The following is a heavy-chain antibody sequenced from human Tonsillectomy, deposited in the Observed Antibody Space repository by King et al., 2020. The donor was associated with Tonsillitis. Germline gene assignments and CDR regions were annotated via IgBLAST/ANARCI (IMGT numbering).Heavy chain of an antibody. D-gene: IGHD3-22*01. Sequence: VQLVESGGGLIQPGGSLRLSCAASGFTGSSNYMSWVRQAPGKGLEWVSVIYSGGSTYYADSVKGRFTISRDNSKNTLYLQMNSLRAEDTAVYYCARVLRGNYYDSSGYPAYWGQGTLVTVSS. V-gene: IGHV3-53*01. CDR3: ARVLRGNYYDSSGYPAY. J-gene: IGHJ4*02. CDR2: IYSGGST. CDR1: GFTGSSNY.